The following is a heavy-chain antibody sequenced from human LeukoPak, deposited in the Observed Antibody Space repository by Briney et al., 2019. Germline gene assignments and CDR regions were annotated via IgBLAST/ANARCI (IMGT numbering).Heavy chain of an antibody. CDR2: INPNSGGT. CDR3: ARGPSSGWYEEIDY. D-gene: IGHD6-19*01. J-gene: IGHJ4*02. V-gene: IGHV1-2*02. CDR1: GYTFTGYY. Sequence: ASVKVSCKASGYTFTGYYMHRVRQAPGQGLEWMGWINPNSGGTNYAQKFQGRVTMTRDTSISTAYMELSRLRSDDTAVYYCARGPSSGWYEEIDYWGQGTLVTVSS.